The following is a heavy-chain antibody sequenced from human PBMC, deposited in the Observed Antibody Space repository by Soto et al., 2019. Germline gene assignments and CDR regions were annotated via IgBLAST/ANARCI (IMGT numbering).Heavy chain of an antibody. D-gene: IGHD3-3*01. CDR3: APYYDFWSGNLP. V-gene: IGHV4-39*01. CDR1: GGSISSSSYY. CDR2: IYYSGST. J-gene: IGHJ5*02. Sequence: QLQLQESGPGLVKPSETLSLTCTVSGGSISSSSYYWGWIRQPPGKGLEWIGCIYYSGSTYYNPSLKSRVTRPGDTSKNQSALKRSSGTAADTAVYDGAPYYDFWSGNLPWGQGTLVTVSS.